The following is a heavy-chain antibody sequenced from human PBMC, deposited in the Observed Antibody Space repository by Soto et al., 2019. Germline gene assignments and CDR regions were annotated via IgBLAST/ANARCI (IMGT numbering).Heavy chain of an antibody. CDR1: GYTLTSYG. Sequence: QVQLVQSGAEVKKPGASVKVSCKASGYTLTSYGNSWVRQAPGQGLEWMGWISAYNSNTNYAQKLQGRVTMTTDTSTSTAYMELRSLRSDDTAVYYCARLRFLEWLKGDWFDPWGQGTLVTVSS. CDR2: ISAYNSNT. CDR3: ARLRFLEWLKGDWFDP. D-gene: IGHD3-3*01. V-gene: IGHV1-18*01. J-gene: IGHJ5*02.